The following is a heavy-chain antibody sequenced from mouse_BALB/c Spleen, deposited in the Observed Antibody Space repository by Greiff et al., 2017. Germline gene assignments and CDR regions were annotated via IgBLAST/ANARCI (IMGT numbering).Heavy chain of an antibody. CDR1: GYTFTDYN. J-gene: IGHJ4*01. CDR3: ARRGYDYDRYYAMDY. D-gene: IGHD2-4*01. Sequence: VQLQQSGPELVKPGASVKISCKASGYTFTDYNMHWVKQSHGKSLEWIGYIYPYNGGTGYNQKFKSKATLTVDNSSSTAYMELLSLTSEDSAVYYCARRGYDYDRYYAMDYWGQGTSVTVSS. CDR2: IYPYNGGT. V-gene: IGHV1S29*02.